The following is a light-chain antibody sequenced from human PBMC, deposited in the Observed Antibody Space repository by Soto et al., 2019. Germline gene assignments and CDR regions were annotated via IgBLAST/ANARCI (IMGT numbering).Light chain of an antibody. J-gene: IGKJ1*01. CDR3: QQYNSYSPT. V-gene: IGKV1-5*01. CDR2: DAS. CDR1: QSISSW. Sequence: DIQMTQSPSTLSASLGDIVTITCRATQSISSWLAWYQQKPGKAPKLLIYDASSLESGVPSRFSGSGSGTEFTLTISSLQPDDFATYYCQQYNSYSPTFGQGTKVDIK.